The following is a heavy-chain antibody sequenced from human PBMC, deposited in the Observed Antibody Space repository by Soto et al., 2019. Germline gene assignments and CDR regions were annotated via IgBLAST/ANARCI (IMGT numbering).Heavy chain of an antibody. CDR1: GYTFTSYD. CDR2: MNPNSGNT. J-gene: IGHJ6*02. CDR3: ARELDFWSGYTYYYYGMDV. Sequence: ASVKVSCKASGYTFTSYDINWVRQATGQGLEWMGWMNPNSGNTGYAQKFRGRVTMTRNTSISTAYMELSSLRSEDTAVYYCARELDFWSGYTYYYYGMDVWGQGTTVTVSS. V-gene: IGHV1-8*01. D-gene: IGHD3-3*01.